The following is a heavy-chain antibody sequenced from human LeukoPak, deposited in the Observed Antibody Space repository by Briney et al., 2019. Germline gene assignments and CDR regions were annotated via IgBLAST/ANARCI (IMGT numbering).Heavy chain of an antibody. Sequence: GGSLRLSCAASGFTFSNYGIHWVRQAPGKGLEWVAFILYDGSNKYYADSVRGRFTISRDNSKNTLYLQINSLRAEDTAVYYCAKDHLPGIVVADRDYWGQGTLVTVSS. V-gene: IGHV3-30*02. J-gene: IGHJ4*02. CDR3: AKDHLPGIVVADRDY. CDR1: GFTFSNYG. CDR2: ILYDGSNK. D-gene: IGHD6-19*01.